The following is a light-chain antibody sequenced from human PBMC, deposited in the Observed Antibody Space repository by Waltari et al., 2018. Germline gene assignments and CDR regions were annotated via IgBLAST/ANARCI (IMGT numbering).Light chain of an antibody. J-gene: IGLJ2*01. CDR1: KLGDKY. CDR3: QAWDSSIVV. V-gene: IGLV3-1*01. CDR2: QDT. Sequence: SYELTQPPSVSVSPGQTASITCSGDKLGDKYACWYQQKPGQSPILVIYQDTKRPSGIPGGFSGPNPGNTATLTIRGTQAMDEADYYCQAWDSSIVVFGGGTKLTVV.